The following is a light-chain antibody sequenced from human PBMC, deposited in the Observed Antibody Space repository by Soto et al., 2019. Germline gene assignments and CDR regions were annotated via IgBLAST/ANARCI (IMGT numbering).Light chain of an antibody. J-gene: IGKJ4*01. CDR1: QSLVHCNGQNC. V-gene: IGKV2-28*01. CDR3: MQGLQSPFT. Sequence: DIVMTQSPLSLPVIPGEAASISCRSSQSLVHCNGQNCLDWYLQKPGQSPQLLIYLGSNRASGVPDRFSGSGSGTDFTLKISRVEPEDVGVYYCMQGLQSPFTFGGGTKVEI. CDR2: LGS.